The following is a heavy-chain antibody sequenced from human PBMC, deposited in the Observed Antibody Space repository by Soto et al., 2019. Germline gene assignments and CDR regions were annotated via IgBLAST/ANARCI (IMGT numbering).Heavy chain of an antibody. D-gene: IGHD4-17*01. CDR1: GFTFSSYA. CDR2: ISGSGGST. Sequence: GGSLRLSCAASGFTFSSYAMSWVRQAPGKGLEWVSAISGSGGSTYYADSVKGRFTISRDNSKNTLYLQMNSLRAEDTAVYYCAKDHDYGDYLGCAFDTWGQGTMVTVSS. V-gene: IGHV3-23*01. CDR3: AKDHDYGDYLGCAFDT. J-gene: IGHJ3*02.